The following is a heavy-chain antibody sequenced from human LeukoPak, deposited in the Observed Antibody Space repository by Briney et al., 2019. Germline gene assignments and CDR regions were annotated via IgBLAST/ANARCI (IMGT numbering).Heavy chain of an antibody. Sequence: SETLSLTFTVSGGSIISGGSYLTWISHHPGNCLEWVGNVYYSGDTQYNPSLKSRVIMSMDTSKKQFSLHLNSVTAADTAVYYCARDGRGYPGRHAFDVWGQGTLVIVSS. J-gene: IGHJ3*01. D-gene: IGHD3-22*01. CDR3: ARDGRGYPGRHAFDV. V-gene: IGHV4-31*03. CDR1: GGSIISGGSY. CDR2: VYYSGDT.